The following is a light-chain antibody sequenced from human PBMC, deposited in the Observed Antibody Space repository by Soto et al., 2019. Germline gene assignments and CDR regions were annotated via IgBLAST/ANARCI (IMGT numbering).Light chain of an antibody. CDR1: QSVSTSP. CDR3: QQYGSLRYT. Sequence: ETVLTQSPGTLSLSPGERDTLSCRASQSVSTSPLAWYQQKPGQAPRPLIYGASSRATGIPDRFSGSGSGTDFTLTINRKEPEDFAVYYCQQYGSLRYTFGQGTKLEIK. V-gene: IGKV3-20*01. J-gene: IGKJ2*01. CDR2: GAS.